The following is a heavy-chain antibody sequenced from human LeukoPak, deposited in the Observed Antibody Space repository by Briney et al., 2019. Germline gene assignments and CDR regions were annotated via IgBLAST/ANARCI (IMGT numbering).Heavy chain of an antibody. CDR3: VRAVHHNFYSDSSGYYGDAFDV. CDR2: ISTSSAYI. D-gene: IGHD3-22*01. Sequence: GGSLRLSCAASGFNFITYSLSWVRQAPGKGLEWVSSISTSSAYISYADSVKGRFTISRDNAKNSLYLQMNSMRADDTAVYYCVRAVHHNFYSDSSGYYGDAFDVWGQGTVVTVSS. V-gene: IGHV3-21*04. J-gene: IGHJ3*01. CDR1: GFNFITYS.